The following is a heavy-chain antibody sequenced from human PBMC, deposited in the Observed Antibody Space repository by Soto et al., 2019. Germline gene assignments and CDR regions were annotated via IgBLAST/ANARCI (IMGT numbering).Heavy chain of an antibody. Sequence: GGSLRLSCAASGFTFSSYAMSWVRQAPGKGLEWVSGIDGSGRNTYYADSVKGRFTISRDNSKNTLSVQMDSLRVEDTALYYCAKDGGSVCSGGTCYFQAPDYWGQGTLVTVSS. CDR2: IDGSGRNT. J-gene: IGHJ4*02. D-gene: IGHD2-8*02. CDR3: AKDGGSVCSGGTCYFQAPDY. V-gene: IGHV3-23*01. CDR1: GFTFSSYA.